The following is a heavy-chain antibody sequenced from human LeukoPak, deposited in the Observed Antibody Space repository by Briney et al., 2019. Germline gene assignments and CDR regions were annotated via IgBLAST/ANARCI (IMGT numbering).Heavy chain of an antibody. CDR3: AKARFGVAVAGYFDY. CDR2: ISWNSGSI. J-gene: IGHJ4*02. D-gene: IGHD6-19*01. Sequence: SLRLSCAASGFTFDDYAMHWVRQAPGKGLEWVSGISWNSGSIGYADSVKGRFTISRDNAKNSLYLQMNSLRAEDTALYYCAKARFGVAVAGYFDYWGQGTLVTVSS. V-gene: IGHV3-9*01. CDR1: GFTFDDYA.